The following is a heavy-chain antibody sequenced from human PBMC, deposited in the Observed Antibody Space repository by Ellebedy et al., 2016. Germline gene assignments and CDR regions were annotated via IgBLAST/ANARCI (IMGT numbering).Heavy chain of an antibody. V-gene: IGHV3-30*03. D-gene: IGHD2-2*01. Sequence: GESLKISXAASGFTFSSYGMHWVRQAPGKGLEWVAVISYDGSNKYYADSVEGRFTISRDNDKKALYLQMNSLRDEDTAVYYCARDPESTFDYWGQGTLVTVSS. J-gene: IGHJ4*02. CDR2: ISYDGSNK. CDR3: ARDPESTFDY. CDR1: GFTFSSYG.